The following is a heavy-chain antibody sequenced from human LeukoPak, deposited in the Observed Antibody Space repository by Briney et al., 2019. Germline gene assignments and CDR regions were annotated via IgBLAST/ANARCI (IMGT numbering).Heavy chain of an antibody. Sequence: SETLSLTCTVSGGSVSSGSYYWSWIRQPPGKGLEWIGYIYYSGSTNYNPSLKSRVTISVDTSKNQSSLKLSSVTAADTAVYYCARGFDYDSSGYYFDYWGQGTLVTVSS. D-gene: IGHD3-22*01. CDR1: GGSVSSGSYY. CDR3: ARGFDYDSSGYYFDY. CDR2: IYYSGST. J-gene: IGHJ4*02. V-gene: IGHV4-61*01.